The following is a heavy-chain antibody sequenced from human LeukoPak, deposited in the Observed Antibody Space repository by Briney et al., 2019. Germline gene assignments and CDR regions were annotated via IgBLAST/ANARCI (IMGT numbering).Heavy chain of an antibody. CDR3: ARDFGSSSAWYEFDY. J-gene: IGHJ4*02. V-gene: IGHV1-2*02. Sequence: ASVKVSCKASGYTFTVSYIHWVRQAPGQGLEWMGWINPDSGVTKYAQNFQGRVTMTRDTSISTASMEMRSLKSDDTAVYYCARDFGSSSAWYEFDYWGQGTLVTVSS. CDR1: GYTFTVSY. D-gene: IGHD6-19*01. CDR2: INPDSGVT.